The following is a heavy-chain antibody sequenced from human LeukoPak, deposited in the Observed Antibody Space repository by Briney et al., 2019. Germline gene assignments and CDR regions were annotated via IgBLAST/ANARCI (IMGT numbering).Heavy chain of an antibody. Sequence: PGRSLRLSCATSGFTFSSYAMHWVRQAPGKGLEWVAVISYGGSNRYYADSVKGRFTLSGDNSKNTLYLQMNSLRAEDTAVYYCARGQVLRFLEWLYYFDYWGQGTLVTVSS. J-gene: IGHJ4*02. CDR1: GFTFSSYA. CDR3: ARGQVLRFLEWLYYFDY. D-gene: IGHD3-3*01. V-gene: IGHV3-30-3*01. CDR2: ISYGGSNR.